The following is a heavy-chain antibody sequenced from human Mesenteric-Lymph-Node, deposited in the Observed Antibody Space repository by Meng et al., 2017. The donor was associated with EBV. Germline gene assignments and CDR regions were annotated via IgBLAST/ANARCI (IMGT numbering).Heavy chain of an antibody. J-gene: IGHJ4*02. CDR2: INTNTGNP. Sequence: QVQLVQSGSELKKPXASVKVSCKTSGYTFTNFAMNWVRQAPGQGLEWMAWINTNTGNPTYAQGFTGRFVFSLDTSVDTIYLQISSLEPEDTAVYYCARAIVGSTNLDYWGQGTLGTVSS. D-gene: IGHD1-26*01. CDR3: ARAIVGSTNLDY. V-gene: IGHV7-4-1*02. CDR1: GYTFTNFA.